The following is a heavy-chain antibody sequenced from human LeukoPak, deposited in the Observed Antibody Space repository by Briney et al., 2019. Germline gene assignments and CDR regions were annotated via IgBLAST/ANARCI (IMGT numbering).Heavy chain of an antibody. CDR2: IIPIFGTA. J-gene: IGHJ4*02. V-gene: IGHV1-69*06. D-gene: IGHD5-12*01. Sequence: SVKVSCKASGVTFSSYAISWVRQAPGQGLEWMGGIIPIFGTANYAQKFQGRVTMTEDTSTDTAYMELSSLRSEDTAVYYCATFSLDIVATSNWGQGTLVTVSS. CDR3: ATFSLDIVATSN. CDR1: GVTFSSYA.